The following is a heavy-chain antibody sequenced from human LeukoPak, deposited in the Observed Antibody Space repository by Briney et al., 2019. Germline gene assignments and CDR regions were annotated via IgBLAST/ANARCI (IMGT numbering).Heavy chain of an antibody. CDR2: IIPILGIA. Sequence: ASVKVSCKASGGTFSSYAISWVRQAPGQGLEWMGRIIPILGIANYAQKFQGRVTITADKSTSTAYMELSSLRSEDTAVYYCAREDDLHLRSGSGGSWSQGYWGQGTLVTVSS. D-gene: IGHD2-15*01. J-gene: IGHJ4*02. CDR1: GGTFSSYA. V-gene: IGHV1-69*04. CDR3: AREDDLHLRSGSGGSWSQGY.